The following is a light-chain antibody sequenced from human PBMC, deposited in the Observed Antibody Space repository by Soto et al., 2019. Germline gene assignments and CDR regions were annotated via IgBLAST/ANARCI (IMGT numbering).Light chain of an antibody. CDR2: AAS. V-gene: IGKV1-27*01. Sequence: DIQMTQSPSSLSASVGDRVTITCRASQGISNYLAWDQQKPGKVPKLLIYAASTLQSGVPTRFSGSRSGTDFTITISSLQPEDVANYYCQKYNSARWTFDQGTKVDIK. J-gene: IGKJ1*01. CDR3: QKYNSARWT. CDR1: QGISNY.